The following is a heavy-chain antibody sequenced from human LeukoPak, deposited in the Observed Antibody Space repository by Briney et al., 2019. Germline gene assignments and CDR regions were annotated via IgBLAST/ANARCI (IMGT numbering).Heavy chain of an antibody. CDR2: IWSDGSNE. V-gene: IGHV3-33*01. CDR1: GFTLSYYG. J-gene: IGHJ6*03. CDR3: ARDRAAAMEYYYMDV. Sequence: GGSLRLSCTASGFTLSYYGMHWVRQAPGKGLEWVALIWSDGSNENYADSVKGRFTISRDNSKNTLYLQMNSLRAEDTAVYYCARDRAAAMEYYYMDVWGKGTTVTVSS. D-gene: IGHD2-2*01.